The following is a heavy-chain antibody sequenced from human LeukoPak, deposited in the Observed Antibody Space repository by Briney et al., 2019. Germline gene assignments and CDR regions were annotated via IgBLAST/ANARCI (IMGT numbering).Heavy chain of an antibody. CDR3: AELGITMIEGV. CDR2: ISSSGSTI. J-gene: IGHJ6*04. Sequence: GGSLRLSCAASGFTFSSYEMNWVRQAPGKGLEGVSYISSSGSTIYYADSVKGRFTISRDNRKNSLYLQMNSLRAEDTAVYYCAELGITMIEGVWGKGTTVTISS. D-gene: IGHD3-22*01. CDR1: GFTFSSYE. V-gene: IGHV3-48*03.